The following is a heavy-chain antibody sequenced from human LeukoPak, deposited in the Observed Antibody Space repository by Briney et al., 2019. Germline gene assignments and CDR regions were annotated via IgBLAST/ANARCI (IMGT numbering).Heavy chain of an antibody. CDR1: GYSFTSYW. CDR3: ARVCSDSSGWNLFDY. J-gene: IGHJ4*02. D-gene: IGHD6-19*01. V-gene: IGHV5-51*01. Sequence: GESLKISCKGSGYSFTSYWIGWVRQMPGKGLEWMGIIYPGDSDTRYSPSFQGQVTISADTSISTAYMELSRLTSDDAAMYYCARVCSDSSGWNLFDYWGQGTLVTVSS. CDR2: IYPGDSDT.